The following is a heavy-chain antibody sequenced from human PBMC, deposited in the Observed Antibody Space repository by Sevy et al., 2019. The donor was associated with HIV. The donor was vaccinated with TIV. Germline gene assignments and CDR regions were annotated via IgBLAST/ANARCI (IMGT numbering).Heavy chain of an antibody. CDR1: GFTFSSYS. D-gene: IGHD3-3*01. CDR3: AGGRDYDFWSGYTHYYYYGMDV. V-gene: IGHV3-21*01. Sequence: GGSLRLSCAASGFTFSSYSMNWVRQAPGKGLEWVSSISSSSSYIYYADSVKGRFTISRDNAKNSLYLQMNSLRAEDTAVYDCAGGRDYDFWSGYTHYYYYGMDVWGQGTTVTVSS. CDR2: ISSSSSYI. J-gene: IGHJ6*02.